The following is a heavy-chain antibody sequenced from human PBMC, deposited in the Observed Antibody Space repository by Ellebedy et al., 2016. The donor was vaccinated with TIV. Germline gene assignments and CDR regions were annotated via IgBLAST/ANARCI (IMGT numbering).Heavy chain of an antibody. CDR2: VYYTGTT. CDR1: GGSIGTFY. J-gene: IGHJ6*03. V-gene: IGHV4-59*01. CDR3: ARQETALVTVDYYNYYMDV. Sequence: SETLSLTCTVSGGSIGTFYWNWIRQPPGKGLEWIGYVYYTGTTNYNPSLRSRVTMSVDTSENQFSLKLSSVTAADTAVYYCARQETALVTVDYYNYYMDVWGKGTTVTVSS. D-gene: IGHD5-18*01.